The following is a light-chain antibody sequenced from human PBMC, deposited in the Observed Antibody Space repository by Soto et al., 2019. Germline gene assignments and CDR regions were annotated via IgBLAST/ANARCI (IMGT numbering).Light chain of an antibody. CDR1: SSDVGGYNY. CDR3: SSYAGSNNLV. J-gene: IGLJ2*01. Sequence: QSALTQPPSASGSPGQSVTISCTGTSSDVGGYNYVSWYQQHPGKAPKLIIYEVSKRPSGVPDRFSGSKSGNTASLTVSGHQAEDEADYYCSSYAGSNNLVFGGVTKLTVL. V-gene: IGLV2-8*01. CDR2: EVS.